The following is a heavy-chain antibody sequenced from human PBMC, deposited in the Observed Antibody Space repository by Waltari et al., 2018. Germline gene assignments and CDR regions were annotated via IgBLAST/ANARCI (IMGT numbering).Heavy chain of an antibody. CDR2: IIPIFGTA. CDR3: ANPLKRHAAAGRFDY. V-gene: IGHV1-69*05. D-gene: IGHD6-13*01. J-gene: IGHJ4*02. CDR1: GGTFSNYA. Sequence: QVQLVQSGAEVKKPGSSVKVSCKASGGTFSNYAISWVRQAPGQGLEWMGGIIPIFGTANYTQKFQGRVTITTDESTRTAYMGLNSLRAEDTAVYYCANPLKRHAAAGRFDYWGQGTLVTVSS.